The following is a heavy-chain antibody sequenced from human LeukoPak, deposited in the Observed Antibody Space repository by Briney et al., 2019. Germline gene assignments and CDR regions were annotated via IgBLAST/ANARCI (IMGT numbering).Heavy chain of an antibody. CDR2: ISPSSDNT. CDR1: GYTFTSYC. V-gene: IGHV1-18*01. D-gene: IGHD3-22*01. Sequence: GASVKVSCKASGYTFTSYCISWVRQAPGQGLEWMGWISPSSDNTKYAQRLQGRVTMTTDTSTSTAYMELRSLRSDDTAVYYCARAEASTDELSMIVVVISQAGAFDIWGQGTMVTVSS. CDR3: ARAEASTDELSMIVVVISQAGAFDI. J-gene: IGHJ3*02.